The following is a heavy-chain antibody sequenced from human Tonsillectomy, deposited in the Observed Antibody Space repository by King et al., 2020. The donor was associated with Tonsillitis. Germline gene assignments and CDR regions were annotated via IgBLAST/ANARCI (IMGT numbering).Heavy chain of an antibody. CDR2: VSGSGGST. CDR3: AKDVAVAGGVLYFDY. D-gene: IGHD6-19*01. Sequence: VQLVESGGGLVQPGGSLRLSCAASGFTFSSYAMSCVRQAPGKGLEWVSAVSGSGGSTYDADSVKGRFTISRDNSKNTLHLQMNSLRAEDTAVYYCAKDVAVAGGVLYFDYWGQGTLVTVSS. V-gene: IGHV3-23*04. J-gene: IGHJ4*02. CDR1: GFTFSSYA.